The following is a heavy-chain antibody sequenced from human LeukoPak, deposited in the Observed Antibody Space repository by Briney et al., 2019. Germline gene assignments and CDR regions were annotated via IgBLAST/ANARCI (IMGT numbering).Heavy chain of an antibody. CDR2: IIPIFGTA. Sequence: SVKVSCKASGGTFSSYAISWVRQAPGQGLEWMGRIIPIFGTANYAQKFQGRVTITTDESTSTAYMELSSLRSEDTAVYYCARDRYDSSGYYPRPGDYWGQGTLVTVSS. CDR3: ARDRYDSSGYYPRPGDY. J-gene: IGHJ4*02. CDR1: GGTFSSYA. V-gene: IGHV1-69*05. D-gene: IGHD3-22*01.